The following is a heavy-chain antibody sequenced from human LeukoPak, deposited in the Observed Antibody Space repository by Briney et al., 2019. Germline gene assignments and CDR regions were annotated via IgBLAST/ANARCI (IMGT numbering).Heavy chain of an antibody. CDR1: GGTFSSYA. CDR3: ARQPIAARPLGANWFDP. V-gene: IGHV1-69*05. Sequence: SVKVSCKASGGTFSSYAISWVRQAPGQGLEWMGGIIPIFGTANYAQKFQGRVTITTDESTRTAYMELRSLRSEDTAVYYCARQPIAARPLGANWFDPWGHGTLVTVSS. CDR2: IIPIFGTA. J-gene: IGHJ5*02. D-gene: IGHD6-6*01.